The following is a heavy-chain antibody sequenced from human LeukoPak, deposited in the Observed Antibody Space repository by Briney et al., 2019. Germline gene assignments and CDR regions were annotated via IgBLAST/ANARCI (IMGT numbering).Heavy chain of an antibody. Sequence: SETLSLTCTVSGGSISRNYWNWIRQPPGKGLEWIGNIYYSETTNYNPSLKSRVSISVDTSKNLLSLKLSSVTAADTAVYYCARGVSPLDYWGQGTLVTVSS. J-gene: IGHJ4*02. V-gene: IGHV4-59*01. D-gene: IGHD5/OR15-5a*01. CDR2: IYYSETT. CDR1: GGSISRNY. CDR3: ARGVSPLDY.